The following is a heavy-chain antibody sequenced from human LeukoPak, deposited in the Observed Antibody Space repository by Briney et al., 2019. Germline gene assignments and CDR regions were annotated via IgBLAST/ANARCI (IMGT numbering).Heavy chain of an antibody. J-gene: IGHJ4*02. CDR1: GGSISSSSYY. CDR2: IYYSGST. V-gene: IGHV4-39*07. D-gene: IGHD6-6*01. Sequence: PSETLSLTCTVSGGSISSSSYYWGWIRQPPGEGLEWIGSIYYSGSTYYNPSLKSRVTISVDTSKNQFSLKLSSVTAADTAVYYCARDSSSSFVDYWGQGTLVTVSS. CDR3: ARDSSSSFVDY.